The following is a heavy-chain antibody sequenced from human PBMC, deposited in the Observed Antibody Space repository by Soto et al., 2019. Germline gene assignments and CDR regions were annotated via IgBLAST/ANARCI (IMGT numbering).Heavy chain of an antibody. V-gene: IGHV1-3*05. CDR3: ARDSAYYDFWSGYPRNWFDP. CDR1: GYTFTSYA. Sequence: QVQLVQSGAEEKKPGASVKVSCKASGYTFTSYAMHWVRQAPGQRLEWMGWINAGNGNTKYSQKFQGRVTITRDTSASTAYMELSSLRSEDTAVYYCARDSAYYDFWSGYPRNWFDPWGQGTLVTVSS. CDR2: INAGNGNT. J-gene: IGHJ5*02. D-gene: IGHD3-3*01.